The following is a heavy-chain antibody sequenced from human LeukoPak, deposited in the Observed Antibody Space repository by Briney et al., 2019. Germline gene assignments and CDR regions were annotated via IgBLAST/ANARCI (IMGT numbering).Heavy chain of an antibody. CDR1: GYSISSGYY. V-gene: IGHV4-38-2*01. D-gene: IGHD3-22*01. CDR2: IYHSGST. J-gene: IGHJ3*01. Sequence: SETLSLTCAVSGYSISSGYYWGWIRQPPGKGLEWIGSIYHSGSTYYNPSLKSRVTMSVDTSKNQFSLKLSSVTAADTAVYYCARIRDSSGYYLGAFDVWGQGTTVTVSS. CDR3: ARIRDSSGYYLGAFDV.